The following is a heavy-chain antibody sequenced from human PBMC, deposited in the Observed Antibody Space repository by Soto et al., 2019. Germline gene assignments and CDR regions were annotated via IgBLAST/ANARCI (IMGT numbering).Heavy chain of an antibody. D-gene: IGHD3-10*01. CDR1: EFTFSGRS. CDR3: ARGWFGPDV. J-gene: IGHJ6*03. V-gene: IGHV3-74*03. CDR2: IDKVGTDS. Sequence: EVRLVGSGGGLVQPGGSLRLSCAASEFTFSGRSVHWVRQAPGKGLVWVSGIDKVGTDSTYADSVKGRFTSSRDNAKNTVYLQMNSLRVEDTAVYYCARGWFGPDVWGKGTTVTVSS.